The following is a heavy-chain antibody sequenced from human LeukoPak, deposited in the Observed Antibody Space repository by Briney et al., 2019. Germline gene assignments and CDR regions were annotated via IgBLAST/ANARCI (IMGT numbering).Heavy chain of an antibody. V-gene: IGHV4-39*01. CDR2: IYYSGST. D-gene: IGHD6-6*01. CDR1: GGSISSSSYY. CDR3: ARQGTTIAAPPFYFDY. J-gene: IGHJ4*02. Sequence: PSETLSLTCTVSGGSISSSSYYWGWIHQPPGKGLEWIGSIYYSGSTYYNPSLKSRVTISVDTSKNQFSLKLSSVTAADTAVYYCARQGTTIAAPPFYFDYWGQGTLVTVSS.